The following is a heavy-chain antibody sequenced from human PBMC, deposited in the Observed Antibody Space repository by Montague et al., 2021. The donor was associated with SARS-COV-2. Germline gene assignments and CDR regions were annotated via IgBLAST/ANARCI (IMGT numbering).Heavy chain of an antibody. J-gene: IGHJ4*02. D-gene: IGHD6-19*01. CDR2: ISHGGTT. V-gene: IGHV4-4*02. Sequence: SETLSLTCTVSSDSFSSSDWWSWVRQPPGKGLNWIGEISHGGTTNYKSSLKSRVTMSIDKSKNQFSLKLTSVTAADTAVYYCAREAKAVSGRLDSWGQGTLVIVSS. CDR1: SDSFSSSDW. CDR3: AREAKAVSGRLDS.